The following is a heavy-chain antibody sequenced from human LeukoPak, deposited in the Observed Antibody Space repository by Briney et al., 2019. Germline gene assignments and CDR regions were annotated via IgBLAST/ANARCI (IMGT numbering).Heavy chain of an antibody. CDR2: INWNGGST. CDR3: AREFPYYYDTSGYYVDY. V-gene: IGHV3-20*04. J-gene: IGHJ4*02. Sequence: RPGGSLRLSCAASGFTFDDYGMSWVRQAPGKGLEWVSGINWNGGSTGYADSVKGRFTISRDNAKNSLYLQMNSLRAEDTAVYYCAREFPYYYDTSGYYVDYWGQGTLVTVSS. CDR1: GFTFDDYG. D-gene: IGHD3-22*01.